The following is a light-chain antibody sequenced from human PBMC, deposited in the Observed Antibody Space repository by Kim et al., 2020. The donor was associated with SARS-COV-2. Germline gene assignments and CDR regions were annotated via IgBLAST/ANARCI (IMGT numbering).Light chain of an antibody. CDR1: SSNIGAGSD. V-gene: IGLV1-40*01. J-gene: IGLJ2*01. Sequence: VTISCTGSSSNIGAGSDVHWYQQLPGTAPKVLIYGNSNRPSGVPDRFSGSKSGTSASLAITGFQAEDEADYYCQSYDSSLSGSVVFGGGTRLTVL. CDR3: QSYDSSLSGSVV. CDR2: GNS.